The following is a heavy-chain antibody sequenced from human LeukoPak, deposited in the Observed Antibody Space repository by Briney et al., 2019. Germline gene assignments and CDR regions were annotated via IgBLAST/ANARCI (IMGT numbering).Heavy chain of an antibody. J-gene: IGHJ6*03. CDR3: ARAGGKTGTTHYCYRDV. Sequence: PGGSLRLSCAASGFTFDDYGMSWVRQAPGKGLEWVSGINWHGRSTSYADSVKGRFTISRDNAKTSLYLQMNSLRAEDTALYYCARAGGKTGTTHYCYRDVWDKGTTVTVSS. CDR1: GFTFDDYG. V-gene: IGHV3-20*04. D-gene: IGHD1-1*01. CDR2: INWHGRST.